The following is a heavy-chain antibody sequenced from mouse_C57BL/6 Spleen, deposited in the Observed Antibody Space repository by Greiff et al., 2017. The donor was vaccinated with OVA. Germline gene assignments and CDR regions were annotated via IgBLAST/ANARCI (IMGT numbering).Heavy chain of an antibody. CDR1: GFNIKDDY. CDR3: TTRDDGYFLDY. D-gene: IGHD2-3*01. V-gene: IGHV14-4*01. CDR2: IDPENGDT. Sequence: VQLKQSWAELVRPGASVKLSCTASGFNIKDDYMHWVKQRPEQGLEWIGWIDPENGDTEYASKFQGKATITADTSSNTAYLQLSSLTSEDTAVYYCTTRDDGYFLDYWGQGTTLTVSS. J-gene: IGHJ2*01.